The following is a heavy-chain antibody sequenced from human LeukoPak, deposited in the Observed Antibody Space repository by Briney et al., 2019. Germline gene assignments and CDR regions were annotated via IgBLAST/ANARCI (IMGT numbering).Heavy chain of an antibody. CDR2: IIPIFGIA. Sequence: SVKVSCKASGGTFSSYVISWVRQAPGQGLEWMGRIIPIFGIANYVQKSQGRVTITADKSTSTAYMELSSLRSEDTAVYYCASDPYYYDSSGYYYFDYWGQGTLVTVSS. V-gene: IGHV1-69*04. J-gene: IGHJ4*02. D-gene: IGHD3-22*01. CDR3: ASDPYYYDSSGYYYFDY. CDR1: GGTFSSYV.